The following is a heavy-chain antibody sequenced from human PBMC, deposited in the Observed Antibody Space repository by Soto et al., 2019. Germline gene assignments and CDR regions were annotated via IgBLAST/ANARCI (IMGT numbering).Heavy chain of an antibody. CDR1: GGTVASSHC. J-gene: IGHJ5*02. V-gene: IGHV4-4*02. CDR2: VYHTGDT. Sequence: SETLSLTCVVSGGTVASSHCWSLVRQSPGGGLEWIGNVYHTGDTNLNPSLQSRVTISVDKSNNQFSLRLNSLTAADTAVYFCAREIVTAGGNNYFDPWGPGTLVTVSS. CDR3: AREIVTAGGNNYFDP. D-gene: IGHD2-21*02.